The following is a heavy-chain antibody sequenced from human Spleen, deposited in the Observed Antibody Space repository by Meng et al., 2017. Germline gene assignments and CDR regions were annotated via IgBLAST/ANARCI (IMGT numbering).Heavy chain of an antibody. Sequence: QVSGPGPVRPSETLALSCAVSVASISSGRYYWNWIRQPPGKGLEWIGSVYYSGITYYNPSLESRVTISVDTSKNQFSLKLSSVTAADTAVYYCARDLWELRYKAPFDPWGQGILVTVSS. CDR1: VASISSGRYY. CDR2: VYYSGIT. D-gene: IGHD3-16*01. J-gene: IGHJ5*02. CDR3: ARDLWELRYKAPFDP. V-gene: IGHV4-39*07.